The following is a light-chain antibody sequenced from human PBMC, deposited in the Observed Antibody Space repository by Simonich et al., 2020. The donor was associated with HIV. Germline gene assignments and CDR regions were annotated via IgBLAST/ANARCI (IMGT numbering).Light chain of an antibody. J-gene: IGKJ2*01. V-gene: IGKV3D-15*01. Sequence: EIVMTQSPATLSVSPGERATLSCRASQSISSNLAWYQQKPGQAPRLLIYDASNRAAGIPARFRGSGSGTDFTLTISSMQSEDFAVYYCQQYNNWPPYTFGQGTKLEIK. CDR1: QSISSN. CDR2: DAS. CDR3: QQYNNWPPYT.